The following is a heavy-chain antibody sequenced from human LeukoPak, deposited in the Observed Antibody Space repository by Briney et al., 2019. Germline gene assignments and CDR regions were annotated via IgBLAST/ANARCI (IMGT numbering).Heavy chain of an antibody. J-gene: IGHJ4*02. Sequence: GGSLRLSCAASGFTFSSYSMNWVRQAAGKGLEWVSSISSSSSYIYYADSVKGRFTISRDNAKNSLYLQMNSLRAEDTAVYYCARPHYYDSSGYYYLFDYWGQGTLVTVSS. D-gene: IGHD3-22*01. CDR1: GFTFSSYS. CDR2: ISSSSSYI. CDR3: ARPHYYDSSGYYYLFDY. V-gene: IGHV3-21*01.